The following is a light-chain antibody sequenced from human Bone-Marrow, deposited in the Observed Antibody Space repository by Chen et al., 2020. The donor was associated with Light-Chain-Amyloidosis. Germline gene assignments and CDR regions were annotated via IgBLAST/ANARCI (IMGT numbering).Light chain of an antibody. CDR2: EVT. CDR3: SSYTITNTLV. CDR1: SSDVGGDNH. Sequence: QSALTQPASGSGSPGPSITRSCTGTSSDVGGDNHVSWYQQHPDKAPKLMIYEVTNRPSWVPDRFSGSKSDNTASLTISGLQTEDEADYFCSSYTITNTLVFGSGTRVTVL. J-gene: IGLJ1*01. V-gene: IGLV2-14*01.